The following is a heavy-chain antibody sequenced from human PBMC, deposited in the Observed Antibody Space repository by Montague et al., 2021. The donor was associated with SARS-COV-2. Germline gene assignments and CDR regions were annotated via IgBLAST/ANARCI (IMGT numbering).Heavy chain of an antibody. CDR2: ISASTNII. CDR3: AKDLVLRAARPDSLDV. Sequence: SLRLSCAASGFTFSDYSVNWVRQAPGKGLGWISYISASTNIIYYADSVKGRFTISRDNSRNSLYLQMNSLRADDTAVYYCAKDLVLRAARPDSLDVWGQGTVVSVSS. D-gene: IGHD6-6*01. J-gene: IGHJ3*01. CDR1: GFTFSDYS. V-gene: IGHV3-48*01.